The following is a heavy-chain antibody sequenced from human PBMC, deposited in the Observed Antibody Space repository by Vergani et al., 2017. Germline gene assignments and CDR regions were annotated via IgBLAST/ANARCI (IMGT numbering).Heavy chain of an antibody. CDR3: ARLRITGNWRWFDP. V-gene: IGHV5-51*01. D-gene: IGHD1-20*01. CDR2: IYPGDSAT. CDR1: GYIFTSYW. Sequence: EVQLVQSGAEVKTPGASLKISCTASGYIFTSYWIGWVRQVPGEGLEWRGIIYPGDSATRYSPSFQGQVTISADKSISTAYLQWSSLKASDTALYYCARLRITGNWRWFDPWGQGTLVTVSS. J-gene: IGHJ5*02.